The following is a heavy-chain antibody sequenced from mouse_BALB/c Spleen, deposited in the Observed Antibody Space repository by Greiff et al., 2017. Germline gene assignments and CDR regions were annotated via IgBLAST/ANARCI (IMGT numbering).Heavy chain of an antibody. CDR2: IWSGGST. J-gene: IGHJ3*01. CDR1: GFSLTSYG. V-gene: IGHV2-2*02. D-gene: IGHD1-1*01. Sequence: VQLQQSGPGLVQPSQSLSITCTASGFSLTSYGVHWVRQSPGKGLEWLGVIWSGGSTDYNAAFISRLSISKDNSKSQVFFKMNSLQANDTAIYYCARSITTVVPFAYWGQGTLVTVSA. CDR3: ARSITTVVPFAY.